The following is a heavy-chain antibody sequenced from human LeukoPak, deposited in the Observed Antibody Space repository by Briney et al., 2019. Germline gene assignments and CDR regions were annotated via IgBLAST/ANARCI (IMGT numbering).Heavy chain of an antibody. CDR3: ARHWYYDFWSGYSGWFDP. Sequence: KASETLSLTCAVSGGSISSGGYSWSWIRQPPGKGLEWIGYIYHSGSTYYNPSLKSRVTISVDRSKNQFSLKLSSVTAADTAVCYCARHWYYDFWSGYSGWFDPWGQGTLVTVSS. D-gene: IGHD3-3*01. CDR2: IYHSGST. J-gene: IGHJ5*02. V-gene: IGHV4-30-2*01. CDR1: GGSISSGGYS.